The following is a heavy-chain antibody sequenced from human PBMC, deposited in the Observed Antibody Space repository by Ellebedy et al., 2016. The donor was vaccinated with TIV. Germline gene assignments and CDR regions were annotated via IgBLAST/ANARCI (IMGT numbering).Heavy chain of an antibody. D-gene: IGHD1-26*01. CDR1: GGSLSCCY. Sequence: MPSETLSLTCAVSGGSLSCCYWSWIRPYPGKGLEWFGEIEHRGTTTYNPSLETRVIISVDTSKNQFSLKVRSVTAADTGIYYCARSGTYARSSLFDYWGQGNLVTVSS. J-gene: IGHJ4*02. CDR2: IEHRGTT. CDR3: ARSGTYARSSLFDY. V-gene: IGHV4-34*01.